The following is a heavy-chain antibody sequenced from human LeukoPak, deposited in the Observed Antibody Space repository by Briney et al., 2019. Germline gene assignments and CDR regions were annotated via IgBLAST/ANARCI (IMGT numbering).Heavy chain of an antibody. CDR2: ISFDGSNA. CDR3: ARDQGSGWYGSFDP. V-gene: IGHV3-30*14. CDR1: GFTFSTYA. J-gene: IGHJ5*02. Sequence: GGSLRLSCAASGFTFSTYAMHWVRQAPGKGLEWVALISFDGSNAYYADSVKGRFTISRDNSKNTLYLQMGSLRAEDMAVYYCARDQGSGWYGSFDPWGQGTLVTVSS. D-gene: IGHD6-19*01.